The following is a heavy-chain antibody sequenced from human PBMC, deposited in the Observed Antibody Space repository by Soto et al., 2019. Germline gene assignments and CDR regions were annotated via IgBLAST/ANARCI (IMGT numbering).Heavy chain of an antibody. CDR1: GFTFSSYG. Sequence: EVQLVESGGTLVQPGGSVRLSCSASGFTFSSYGMHWVRQAPGKGLEYVSAIKNSGSTTNYADSVKGRFTISRDNSKNMLYLQMSSLTSEDTAVYYCAVVAGSYWFDCWGQGTLVTVSS. J-gene: IGHJ4*02. V-gene: IGHV3-64D*06. D-gene: IGHD6-19*01. CDR3: AVVAGSYWFDC. CDR2: IKNSGSTT.